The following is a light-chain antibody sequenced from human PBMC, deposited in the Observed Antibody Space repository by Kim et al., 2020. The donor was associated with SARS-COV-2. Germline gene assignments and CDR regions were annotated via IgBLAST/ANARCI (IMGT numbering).Light chain of an antibody. Sequence: EIVLTQSPGTLSLSPGERATLSCRASQSVSSNYLAWYQQKPAQAPRLLIYGASSRATGIPDRFSGSGSGTDFTLTISRLEAEDFTVYYCQQYGSSPYTFGQGTKLE. CDR3: QQYGSSPYT. J-gene: IGKJ2*01. CDR1: QSVSSNY. V-gene: IGKV3-20*01. CDR2: GAS.